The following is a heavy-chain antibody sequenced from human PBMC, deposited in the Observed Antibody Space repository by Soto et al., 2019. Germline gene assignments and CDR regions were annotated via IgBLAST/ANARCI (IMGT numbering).Heavy chain of an antibody. CDR3: AKGASTTVFAFNDY. Sequence: EVQLVESGGGLVQPGRSLRLSCAASGFTFDDYAMHWVRQGPGTGLEWVSSISWNSGNLGYADSVKGRFTISRDNAKNSLYLQMNSLRGEDTALYYCAKGASTTVFAFNDYGGPGTLVTVSS. V-gene: IGHV3-9*01. J-gene: IGHJ4*02. D-gene: IGHD4-17*01. CDR1: GFTFDDYA. CDR2: ISWNSGNL.